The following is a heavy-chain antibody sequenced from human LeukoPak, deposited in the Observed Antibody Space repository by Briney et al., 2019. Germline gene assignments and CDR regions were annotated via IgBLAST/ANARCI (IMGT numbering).Heavy chain of an antibody. Sequence: PGGSLRLSCAASGFTFSNAWMSWVRQAPGKGLEWVGRIKSKTDGGTTDYAAPVKGRFTISRDDSKNTLYLQMNSLKTEDTAVYYCTTGIVVVPAFDYWGQGTLVTVSS. J-gene: IGHJ4*02. CDR3: TTGIVVVPAFDY. CDR2: IKSKTDGGTT. V-gene: IGHV3-15*01. CDR1: GFTFSNAW. D-gene: IGHD2-2*01.